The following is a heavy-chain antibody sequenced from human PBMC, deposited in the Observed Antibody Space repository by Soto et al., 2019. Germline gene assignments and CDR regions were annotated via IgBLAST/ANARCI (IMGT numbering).Heavy chain of an antibody. Sequence: ASVKVSCKASGYTFTNYYIHLVRQAPGQGLEWMGIINPSSGFTSYAQKFQGRVTMTRDTSTSTVSMELTSLRSEDTAVYYCSRSVSGCGTSCFYYFDYWSQGTLVTVSS. V-gene: IGHV1-46*03. CDR3: SRSVSGCGTSCFYYFDY. J-gene: IGHJ4*02. CDR2: INPSSGFT. D-gene: IGHD2-2*01. CDR1: GYTFTNYY.